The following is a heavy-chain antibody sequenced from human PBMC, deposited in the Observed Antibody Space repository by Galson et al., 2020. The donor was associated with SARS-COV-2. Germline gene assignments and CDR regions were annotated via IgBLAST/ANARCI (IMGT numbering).Heavy chain of an antibody. J-gene: IGHJ4*02. CDR3: ARHRGWSLVPAEIDY. CDR1: GGSISSSSYY. Sequence: SETLSLTCTVSGGSISSSSYYWGWIRQPPGKGLEWIGSIYYSGSTYYNPSLKSRVTISVDTSKNQFSLKLSSVTAADTAVYYCARHRGWSLVPAEIDYWGQGTLVTVSS. V-gene: IGHV4-39*01. CDR2: IYYSGST. D-gene: IGHD2-2*01.